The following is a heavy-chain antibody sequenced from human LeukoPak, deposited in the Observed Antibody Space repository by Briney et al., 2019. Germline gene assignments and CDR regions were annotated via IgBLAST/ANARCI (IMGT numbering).Heavy chain of an antibody. CDR2: MNPNSGNT. CDR1: GYTFTSYD. D-gene: IGHD2-21*01. V-gene: IGHV1-8*03. CDR3: ARDWMLFHRPDY. Sequence: ASVKVSCKASGYTFTSYDINWVRQATGQGLEWMGWMNPNSGNTGYAQKFQGRVTITRNTSISTAYMELSSLRSEDTAMHYCARDWMLFHRPDYWGQGTLVTVSS. J-gene: IGHJ4*02.